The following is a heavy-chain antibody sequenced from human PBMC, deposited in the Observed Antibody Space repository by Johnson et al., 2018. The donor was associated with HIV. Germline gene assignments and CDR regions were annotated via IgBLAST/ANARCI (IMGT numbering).Heavy chain of an antibody. Sequence: EVPLVESGGGLIQPGGSLRLSCKAFGFSISSNYMSWVRQPPGKGLEWVSVFYSGSTTYSADSVTGRFTIPRDNSNNTLYLQMNSRRAEDTAVYYCARHKAVAVAFDIWGQGTRVTVS. V-gene: IGHV3-53*01. CDR1: GFSISSNY. CDR2: FYSGSTT. D-gene: IGHD6-19*01. J-gene: IGHJ3*02. CDR3: ARHKAVAVAFDI.